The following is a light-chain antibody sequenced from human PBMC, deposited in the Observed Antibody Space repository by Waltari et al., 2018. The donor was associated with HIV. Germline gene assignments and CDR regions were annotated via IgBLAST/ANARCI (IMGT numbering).Light chain of an antibody. V-gene: IGKV3-20*01. CDR1: QSVSSSY. CDR3: QHYGGSPPYT. Sequence: EIVLTQSPGTLSLSPGERATLSCRASQSVSSSYLAWYQQKPGQAPRLLIFGASRRATDIQDRFSGSGSGTDFTLIISRLEPEDFAVYYCQHYGGSPPYTFGQGTKLEIK. CDR2: GAS. J-gene: IGKJ2*01.